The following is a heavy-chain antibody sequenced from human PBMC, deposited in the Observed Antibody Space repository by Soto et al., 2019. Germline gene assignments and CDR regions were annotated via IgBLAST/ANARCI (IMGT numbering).Heavy chain of an antibody. V-gene: IGHV4-31*03. Sequence: QVQLQESGPGLVKPSQTLSLICSVSGGSINSGTSYWTWIRQHPGKGLEWIGYMYYSGSTYYNPSLESRVTISVETSKNQFSLNLNSVTAADTAVYYCARALRRSCSGGTCYVWFDPWGQGTLVTVSS. CDR3: ARALRRSCSGGTCYVWFDP. J-gene: IGHJ5*02. CDR1: GGSINSGTSY. D-gene: IGHD2-15*01. CDR2: MYYSGST.